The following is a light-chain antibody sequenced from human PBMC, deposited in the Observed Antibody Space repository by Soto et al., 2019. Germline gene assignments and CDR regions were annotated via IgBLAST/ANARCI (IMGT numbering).Light chain of an antibody. V-gene: IGKV1D-16*01. CDR3: QQYNIYPLT. J-gene: IGKJ4*01. CDR2: VAS. CDR1: QDINSW. Sequence: DVQMTQSPSSLSASVGDRVTITCRASQDINSWLAWYQQKPGKAPKSLIYVASSLQTGVPLRFSGSGSGTVFTLTISSLQPEDSATYDCQQYNIYPLTFGGGTKVEIK.